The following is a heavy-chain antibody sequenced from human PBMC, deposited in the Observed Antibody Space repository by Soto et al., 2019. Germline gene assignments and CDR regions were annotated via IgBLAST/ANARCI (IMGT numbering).Heavy chain of an antibody. CDR1: GFTFSSYA. Sequence: GGSLRLSCAASGFTFSSYAMSWVRQAPGKGLEWVSAISGSGGSTYYADSVKGRFTISRDNSKNTLYLQMNSLRAEDTAVYYCAKGSITMIVVVITPIGYYFDYWGQGTLVTVSS. D-gene: IGHD3-22*01. V-gene: IGHV3-23*01. CDR2: ISGSGGST. CDR3: AKGSITMIVVVITPIGYYFDY. J-gene: IGHJ4*02.